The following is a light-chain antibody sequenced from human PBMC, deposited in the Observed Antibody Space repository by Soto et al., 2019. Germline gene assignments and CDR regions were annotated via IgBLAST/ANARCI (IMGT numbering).Light chain of an antibody. V-gene: IGKV3-11*01. CDR3: QQRSDWPPFT. CDR1: QNVRRY. Sequence: EIVLTQSPATLSLSPGERATLSCRASQNVRRYLAWYQQKPGQAPRLLIYDASNRATGIPARFSGSGSGTDVTLPISSLEPEDFAVYFCQQRSDWPPFTFGGGTKVEI. CDR2: DAS. J-gene: IGKJ4*01.